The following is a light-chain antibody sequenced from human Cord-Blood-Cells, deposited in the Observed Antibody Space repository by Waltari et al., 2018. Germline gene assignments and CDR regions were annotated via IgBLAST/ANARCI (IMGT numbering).Light chain of an antibody. CDR3: CSYAGSSTDWV. Sequence: SALTQPASASGSPGQSITISLTGTRNDVGCVNLVSWYHQHPGKAPKLMIYEGSERPSGVSNRFSGSKAGNTASLTISGLQAEDEADYYCCSYAGSSTDWVFGGGTKLTVL. CDR1: RNDVGCVNL. V-gene: IGLV2-23*01. J-gene: IGLJ3*02. CDR2: EGS.